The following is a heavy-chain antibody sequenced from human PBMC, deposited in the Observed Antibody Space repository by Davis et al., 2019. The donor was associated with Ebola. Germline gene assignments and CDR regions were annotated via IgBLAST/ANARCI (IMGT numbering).Heavy chain of an antibody. CDR3: ARGWLRSGMDV. J-gene: IGHJ6*04. Sequence: HSQTLSLTCAISGDSVYGKNGAWNWIRQSPSRGLEWLGRTFYTSEWHTDYAESVKSRISINPDTSKNQFSLQLNSVTPEDTAVYYCARGWLRSGMDVWGKGTTVTVSS. V-gene: IGHV6-1*01. D-gene: IGHD6-19*01. CDR2: TFYTSEWHT. CDR1: GDSVYGKNGA.